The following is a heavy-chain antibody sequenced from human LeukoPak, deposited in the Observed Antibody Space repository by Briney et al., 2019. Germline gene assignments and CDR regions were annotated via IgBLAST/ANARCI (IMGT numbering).Heavy chain of an antibody. J-gene: IGHJ4*02. D-gene: IGHD2-2*01. V-gene: IGHV3-21*01. Sequence: GGSLRLSCAASGFTFSSYSMNWVRQAPGKGLEWVSSSSSSSSYIYYADSVKGRFTISRDNAKNSLYLQMNSLRAEDTAVYYCARDSIVVVPAAFDYWGQGTLVTVSS. CDR1: GFTFSSYS. CDR3: ARDSIVVVPAAFDY. CDR2: SSSSSSYI.